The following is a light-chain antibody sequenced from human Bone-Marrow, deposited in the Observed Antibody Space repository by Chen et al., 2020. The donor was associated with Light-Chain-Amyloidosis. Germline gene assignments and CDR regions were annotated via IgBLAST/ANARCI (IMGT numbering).Light chain of an antibody. Sequence: QSALTQPHSVSGSPGQSVTISCTGNSSDIGGYDYVSWYQQYPGTAPKLIIYDVNKRPSGVPDRFSASKSANTASLTISGLQADDEAEYHCCAYAGTYTWLFGGGTRLTVL. CDR1: SSDIGGYDY. CDR2: DVN. V-gene: IGLV2-11*01. J-gene: IGLJ3*02. CDR3: CAYAGTYTWL.